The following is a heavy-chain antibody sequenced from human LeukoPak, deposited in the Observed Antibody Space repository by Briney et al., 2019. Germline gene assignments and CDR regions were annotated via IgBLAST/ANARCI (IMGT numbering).Heavy chain of an antibody. CDR3: ARTGYYRKDFDY. V-gene: IGHV4-59*01. J-gene: IGHJ4*02. D-gene: IGHD3-9*01. Sequence: PSETLSLTCTVSGGSISSYYGSWIRQPPGKGLEWIGYIYYSGSTNYNPSLKSRVTISVDTSKNQFSLKLSSVTAADTAVYYCARTGYYRKDFDYWGQGTLVTVSS. CDR2: IYYSGST. CDR1: GGSISSYY.